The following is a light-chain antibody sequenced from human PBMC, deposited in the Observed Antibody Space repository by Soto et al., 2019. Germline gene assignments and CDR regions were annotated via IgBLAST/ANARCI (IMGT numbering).Light chain of an antibody. J-gene: IGKJ1*01. CDR2: GAS. V-gene: IGKV3-15*01. CDR1: QSVTSN. Sequence: EIVMTQSPATLSVSPGERATLSCRANQSVTSNLAWYQQKPGQAPRLLIYGASTRATGIPARFSGSGSGTEFTLTISSLKSEDSAVYYCQQYNDWPPAWTFGQGTKVEIK. CDR3: QQYNDWPPAWT.